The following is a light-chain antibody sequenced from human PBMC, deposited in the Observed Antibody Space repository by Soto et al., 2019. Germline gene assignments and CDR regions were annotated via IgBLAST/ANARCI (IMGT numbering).Light chain of an antibody. CDR1: QSLSST. V-gene: IGKV3-15*01. Sequence: EIVMTQSPATLSLSPGERATLSCRASQSLSSTLAWYQQKPGQAPRLLIYGTSTRATGIPARFSGSGSGTEFTLTISSLQSEDFAIYYCQHYNNWPITFGQGTRLEMK. CDR2: GTS. J-gene: IGKJ5*01. CDR3: QHYNNWPIT.